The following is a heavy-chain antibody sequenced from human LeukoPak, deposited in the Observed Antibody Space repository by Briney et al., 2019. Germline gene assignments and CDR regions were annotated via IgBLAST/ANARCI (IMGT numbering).Heavy chain of an antibody. CDR2: ISYDGSNK. J-gene: IGHJ4*02. V-gene: IGHV3-30-3*01. Sequence: GGSLRLSCAASGFTFSSYGMHWVRQAPGKGLEWVAVISYDGSNKYYPDSVKGRFTISRDNSKNTLYLQMNSLRAEDTAVYYCARDFLRYYDNSGYTNYGGRGTVVTVSS. CDR1: GFTFSSYG. D-gene: IGHD3-22*01. CDR3: ARDFLRYYDNSGYTNY.